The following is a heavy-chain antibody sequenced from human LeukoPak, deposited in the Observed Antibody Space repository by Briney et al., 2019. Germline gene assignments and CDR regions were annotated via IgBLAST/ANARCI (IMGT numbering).Heavy chain of an antibody. J-gene: IGHJ4*02. CDR3: ATAPVNGYTSGWYSFDY. D-gene: IGHD6-19*01. Sequence: ASVKVSCKASGYTFTAYYMHWVRQAPGQGLEWMGWINPNSGGTNYAQKFQDRVTMTRDTSISTASMELNRLRSDDTAVYDCATAPVNGYTSGWYSFDYWGQGTLVTVSS. V-gene: IGHV1-2*02. CDR1: GYTFTAYY. CDR2: INPNSGGT.